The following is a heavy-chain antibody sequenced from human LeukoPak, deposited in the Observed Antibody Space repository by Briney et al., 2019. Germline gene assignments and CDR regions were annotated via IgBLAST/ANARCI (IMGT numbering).Heavy chain of an antibody. J-gene: IGHJ4*02. CDR2: IYYSGST. Sequence: SETLSLTCTVSGGSISSYYWSWIRQPPGKGLEWIGYIYYSGSTNYNPSLKSRVTISVDTPKNQFSLKLSSVTAADTAVYYCARAESLWSPLFDYWGQGTLVTVSS. CDR3: ARAESLWSPLFDY. D-gene: IGHD3-10*01. CDR1: GGSISSYY. V-gene: IGHV4-59*01.